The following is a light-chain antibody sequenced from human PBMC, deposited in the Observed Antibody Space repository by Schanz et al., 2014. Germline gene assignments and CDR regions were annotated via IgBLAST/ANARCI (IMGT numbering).Light chain of an antibody. V-gene: IGKV1-39*01. CDR1: QSIKTY. CDR2: AAS. Sequence: DIQMTQSPSSLSASVGSRVTITCRASQSIKTYLNWYQQQPGKAPKLLIYAASSLQSGVPYRFSGSGSGTDFILTIDNLHPEDFATYYCQQSFVIPRTFGQGTKVEIK. CDR3: QQSFVIPRT. J-gene: IGKJ1*01.